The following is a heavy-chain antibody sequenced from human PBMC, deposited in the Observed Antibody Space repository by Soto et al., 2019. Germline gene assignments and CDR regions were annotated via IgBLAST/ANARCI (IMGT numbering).Heavy chain of an antibody. V-gene: IGHV3-64*01. CDR1: GFTFSSYA. D-gene: IGHD6-19*01. J-gene: IGHJ4*02. CDR2: ITSNGGST. Sequence: PGGSLRLSCAASGFTFSSYAMHWVRQAPGKGLEYVSAITSNGGSTYYANSVKGRFTISRDNSKNTLYLQMGSLRTEDMAVYYCARASGPLGSSGCYRYWGQGTLVTVSS. CDR3: ARASGPLGSSGCYRY.